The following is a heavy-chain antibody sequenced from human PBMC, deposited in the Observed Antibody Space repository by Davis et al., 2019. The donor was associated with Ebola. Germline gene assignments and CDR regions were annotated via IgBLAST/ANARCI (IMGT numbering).Heavy chain of an antibody. J-gene: IGHJ4*02. CDR2: IYYSGST. CDR1: GCSISPYY. V-gene: IGHV4-59*08. CDR3: ARSYGAAPFDY. Sequence: SETLSLTCTVSGCSISPYYWSWIRQPPGKGLEWIGYIYYSGSTKYNLSLKGRVAISVDTPKNQFSLKLSSVTAADTAVYYCARSYGAAPFDYWGQGTLVTVSS. D-gene: IGHD4/OR15-4a*01.